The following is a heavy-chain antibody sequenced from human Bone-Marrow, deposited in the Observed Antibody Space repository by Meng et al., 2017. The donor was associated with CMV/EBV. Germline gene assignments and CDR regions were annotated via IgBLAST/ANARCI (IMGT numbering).Heavy chain of an antibody. D-gene: IGHD3-3*01. V-gene: IGHV1-18*01. Sequence: ISWVRQDTGQELEWVGWISAYNGSTNYAQELQSRVTMTTDTATSTAYMELRGLRSDDTAVYYCARVTFAGDYDFWSGYPEGDWFDPWGQGTLVTVSS. CDR3: ARVTFAGDYDFWSGYPEGDWFDP. J-gene: IGHJ5*02. CDR2: ISAYNGST.